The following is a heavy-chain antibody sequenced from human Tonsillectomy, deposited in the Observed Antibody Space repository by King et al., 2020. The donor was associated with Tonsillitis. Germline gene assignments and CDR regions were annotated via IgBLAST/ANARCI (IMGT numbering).Heavy chain of an antibody. CDR3: AGDRDWAFDC. V-gene: IGHV3-48*04. J-gene: IGHJ4*02. CDR1: GFIFSDYR. CDR2: MGTQHCPI. D-gene: IGHD3/OR15-3a*01. Sequence: VQLVESGGGLVQPWGSLRLSCVASGFIFSDYRMNGVSQAPGKGLEWLSYMGTQHCPITNSDSVKGRFTIPRDNAKNSRYLQMNSLRADDTAVYYCAGDRDWAFDCWGQGTLVTVSA.